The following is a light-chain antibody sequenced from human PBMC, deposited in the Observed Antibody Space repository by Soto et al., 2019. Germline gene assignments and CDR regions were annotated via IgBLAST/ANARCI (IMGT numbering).Light chain of an antibody. CDR3: QQYYSTPNT. V-gene: IGKV4-1*01. CDR1: QSVLYSSNNLNY. J-gene: IGKJ2*01. CDR2: WAS. Sequence: DIVMTQSPDSLAVSLGERATINCKSSQSVLYSSNNLNYLAWYQHKPGQPPKLLIYWASTRESGVPDRFSGSGSGTDFTLTISSLQAEDVAVYYCQQYYSTPNTFGQGTKLEIK.